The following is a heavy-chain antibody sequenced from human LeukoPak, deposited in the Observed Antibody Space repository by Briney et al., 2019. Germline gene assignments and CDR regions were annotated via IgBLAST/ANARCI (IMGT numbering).Heavy chain of an antibody. D-gene: IGHD6-19*01. CDR1: GYSFTSYW. J-gene: IGHJ5*02. CDR2: IYPGDSDT. CDR3: TRHARTPIAVAGTTWFDP. Sequence: GESLKISCKGSGYSFTSYWIGWVRQMPGKGLEWMGIIYPGDSDTRYSPSFQGQVTISADKSISTAYLQWSSLKASDTAMYYCTRHARTPIAVAGTTWFDPWGQGTLVTVSS. V-gene: IGHV5-51*01.